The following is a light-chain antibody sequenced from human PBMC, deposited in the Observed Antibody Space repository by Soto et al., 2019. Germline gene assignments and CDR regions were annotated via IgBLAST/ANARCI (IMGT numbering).Light chain of an antibody. V-gene: IGLV2-14*01. CDR3: SSYAGSNGPVI. Sequence: QSALTQPASLSGSPGQSITISCTGTSSDIGAYDYVSWFQQHPGKAPKLMISEVNNRPSGVSNRFSGSKSGNTASLTVSGLQADDEADYYCSSYAGSNGPVIFGGGTKLTVL. CDR1: SSDIGAYDY. J-gene: IGLJ2*01. CDR2: EVN.